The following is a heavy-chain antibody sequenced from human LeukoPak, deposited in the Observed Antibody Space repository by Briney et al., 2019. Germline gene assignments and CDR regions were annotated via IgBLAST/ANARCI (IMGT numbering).Heavy chain of an antibody. V-gene: IGHV3-30-3*01. CDR1: GFTFSSYA. CDR2: ISYDGSNK. D-gene: IGHD2/OR15-2a*01. CDR3: ASNNDY. Sequence: GGSLRLSCEASGFTFSSYAMHWVRQAPGKGLEWVAVISYDGSNKYYADSVKGRFTISRDNSKNTLYLQMNSLRAEDTAVYYCASNNDYWGQGTLVTVSS. J-gene: IGHJ4*02.